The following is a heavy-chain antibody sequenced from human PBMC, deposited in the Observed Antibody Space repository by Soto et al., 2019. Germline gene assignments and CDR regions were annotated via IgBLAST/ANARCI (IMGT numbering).Heavy chain of an antibody. V-gene: IGHV1-18*01. CDR2: ISGYNGNR. CDR1: GYTFTTYG. CDR3: AREVEARGGEYDY. D-gene: IGHD3-16*01. Sequence: QVQLVQSGAEVKKPGASVKVSCKASGYTFTTYGISWMRQAPGQGLEWMGWISGYNGNRNYAQNLQGRVTVTTDTSTSTAYMELRNLRYDDTAVYYCAREVEARGGEYDYWGQGTLVIVSS. J-gene: IGHJ4*02.